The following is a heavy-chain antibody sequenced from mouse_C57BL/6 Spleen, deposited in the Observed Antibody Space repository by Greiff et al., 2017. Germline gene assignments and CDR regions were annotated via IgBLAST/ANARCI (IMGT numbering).Heavy chain of an antibody. D-gene: IGHD2-3*01. CDR3: ARHHDDYAMDY. CDR2: ISSGGSYT. J-gene: IGHJ4*01. CDR1: GFTFSSYG. Sequence: EVQLVESGGDLVKPGGSLKLSCAASGFTFSSYGMSWVRQTPDKRLEWVATISSGGSYTYYPDSVKGRFTISRDNAKNTLYLQMSSLKSEDTAMYYCARHHDDYAMDYWGQGTSVTVSS. V-gene: IGHV5-6*01.